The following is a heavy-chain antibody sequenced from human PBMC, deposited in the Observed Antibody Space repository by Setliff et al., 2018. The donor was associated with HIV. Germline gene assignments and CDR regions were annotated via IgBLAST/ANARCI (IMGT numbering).Heavy chain of an antibody. CDR3: ARGTLVVPDARDYYYHLDI. Sequence: SETLSLTCAVYGGSFSGYYWTWIRQPPGKGLEWIGEINHSGSTNDNPPLKSRLTISVDTSKNQFSLRLRSVTAADSAVYYCARGTLVVPDARDYYYHLDIWGQGNMVTVSS. V-gene: IGHV4-34*01. CDR2: INHSGST. CDR1: GGSFSGYY. D-gene: IGHD2-2*01. J-gene: IGHJ6*03.